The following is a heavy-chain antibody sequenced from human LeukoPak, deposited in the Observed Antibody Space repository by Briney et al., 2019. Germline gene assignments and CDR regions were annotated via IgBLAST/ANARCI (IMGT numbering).Heavy chain of an antibody. Sequence: SETLSLTCTVSGGSISSHYWSWIRQPPGKGLEWIGYIYYSGSTNYNPSLKSRVTISVDTSKNQFSLKLNSVTAADTAVYYCARTTEDCSSTSCYQYWFDPWGQGTLVTVSS. CDR3: ARTTEDCSSTSCYQYWFDP. CDR1: GGSISSHY. CDR2: IYYSGST. V-gene: IGHV4-59*11. D-gene: IGHD2-2*01. J-gene: IGHJ5*02.